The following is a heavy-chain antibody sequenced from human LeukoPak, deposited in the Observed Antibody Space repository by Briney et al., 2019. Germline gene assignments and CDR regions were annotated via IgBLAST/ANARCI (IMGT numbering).Heavy chain of an antibody. J-gene: IGHJ3*02. CDR1: GGSISSYY. D-gene: IGHD3-22*01. CDR2: IYYSGST. Sequence: SETLSLTCTVSGGSISSYYWSWIRQPPGKGLEWIGYIYYSGSTNYNPSLKSRVTISVDTSKNQFSLKLSSVTAADTAVYYCARAAPRYYDAFDIWGQGTMVTVSS. V-gene: IGHV4-59*01. CDR3: ARAAPRYYDAFDI.